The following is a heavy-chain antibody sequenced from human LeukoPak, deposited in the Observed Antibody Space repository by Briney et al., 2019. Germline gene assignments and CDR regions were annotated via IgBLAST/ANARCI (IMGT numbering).Heavy chain of an antibody. V-gene: IGHV3-23*01. D-gene: IGHD2-21*02. CDR1: GFTFSSYA. J-gene: IGHJ4*02. CDR3: ASHADCGGDCYGDY. Sequence: GGSLRLSCAASGFTFSSYAMSWVRQAPGKGLEWVSAISGSGGSTYYADSVKGRFTISRDNSKNTLYLQMNSLRAEDTAVYYCASHADCGGDCYGDYWGQGPLVTVYS. CDR2: ISGSGGST.